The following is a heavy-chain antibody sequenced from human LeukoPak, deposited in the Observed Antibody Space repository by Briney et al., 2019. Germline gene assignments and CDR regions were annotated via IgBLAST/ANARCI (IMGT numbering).Heavy chain of an antibody. CDR1: GGSFSGYY. CDR3: ASRQWLGPSAY. V-gene: IGHV4-34*01. Sequence: PSETPSLTCAVYGGSFSGYYWSWIRQPPGKGLEWVGEINHSGSTNYNPSLKSRVTISVDTSKNQFSLKLSSVPAAATAVYYCASRQWLGPSAYWGQGTLVTVSS. J-gene: IGHJ4*02. D-gene: IGHD6-19*01. CDR2: INHSGST.